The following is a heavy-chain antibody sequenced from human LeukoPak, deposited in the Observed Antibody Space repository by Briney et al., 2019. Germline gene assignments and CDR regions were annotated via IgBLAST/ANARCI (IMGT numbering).Heavy chain of an antibody. CDR1: GFTFSTYA. CDR2: ISGSGSYT. V-gene: IGHV3-23*01. D-gene: IGHD2-15*01. CDR3: AKEGAGSSNRYLQH. J-gene: IGHJ1*01. Sequence: GGSLRLSCAASGFTFSTYAMNWVRQAPGKGLEWVSVISGSGSYTYYADSVKGRFTISSDNSKNTLYLQMNSLRADDTAVYYCAKEGAGSSNRYLQHWGQGTLVTVSS.